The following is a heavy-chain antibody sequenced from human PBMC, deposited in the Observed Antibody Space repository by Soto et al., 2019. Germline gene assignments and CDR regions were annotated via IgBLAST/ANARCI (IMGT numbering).Heavy chain of an antibody. CDR3: AREAGAYCGGDCYSFGYYYYYYGMDV. D-gene: IGHD2-21*02. CDR1: GFTFSSYS. CDR2: ISSSSSYI. Sequence: GGSLRLSCAASGFTFSSYSMNWVRQAPGKGLEWVSSISSSSSYIYYADSVKGRFTISRDNAKNSLYLQMNSLRAEDTAVYYCAREAGAYCGGDCYSFGYYYYYYGMDVSGQGTTVTVSS. J-gene: IGHJ6*02. V-gene: IGHV3-21*01.